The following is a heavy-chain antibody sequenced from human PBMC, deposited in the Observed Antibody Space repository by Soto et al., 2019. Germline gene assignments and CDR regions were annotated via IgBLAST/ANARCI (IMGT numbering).Heavy chain of an antibody. CDR2: ISGSGGST. CDR3: ASYSSSWQLLDY. V-gene: IGHV3-23*01. D-gene: IGHD6-13*01. CDR1: GFTFSSYA. J-gene: IGHJ4*02. Sequence: PGGSLRLSCAASGFTFSSYAMSWVRQAPGKGLEWVSAISGSGGSTYYADSVKGRFTISRDNSKNTLYLQMNSLRAEDTAVYYCASYSSSWQLLDYWGQGTLVTVSS.